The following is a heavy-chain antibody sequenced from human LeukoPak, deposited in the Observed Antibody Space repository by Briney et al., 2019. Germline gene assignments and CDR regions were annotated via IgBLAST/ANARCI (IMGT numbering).Heavy chain of an antibody. Sequence: SETLSLTCAVYGGSFSGYYWSWIRQPPGKGLEWIGEINHSGSTNYNPSLKSRVTISVDTSKNQFSLKLSSVTAADTAVYYCARESRRSYCNEYWGQGALVTVSS. J-gene: IGHJ4*02. V-gene: IGHV4-34*01. CDR3: ARESRRSYCNEY. CDR2: INHSGST. D-gene: IGHD3-10*01. CDR1: GGSFSGYY.